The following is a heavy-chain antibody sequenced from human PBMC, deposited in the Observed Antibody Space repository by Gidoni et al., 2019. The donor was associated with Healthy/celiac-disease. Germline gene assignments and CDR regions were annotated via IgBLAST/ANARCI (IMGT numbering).Heavy chain of an antibody. CDR1: GGTFSSYA. V-gene: IGHV1-69*06. CDR2: IIPIFGTA. CDR3: GRGPRGDAFDI. J-gene: IGHJ3*02. Sequence: QVQLVQSGAEVKNPGSSVKVSCKASGGTFSSYAISWVRQAPGQGLEWMGGIIPIFGTANYEQKFQGRVTITADKSTSTAYMEMSSLRSEDTAVYYGGRGPRGDAFDIWGQGTMVTVSS.